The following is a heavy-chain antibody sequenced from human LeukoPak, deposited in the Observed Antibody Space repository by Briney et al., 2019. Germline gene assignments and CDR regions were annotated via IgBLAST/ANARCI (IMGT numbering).Heavy chain of an antibody. Sequence: ASVKVSCKASGYTLTSYDINWVRQATGQGLEWMGWMNPNSGNTGYAQKFQGRVTMTRNTSISTAYMELSSLRSEDTAVYYCARSYCTNGVCYFPGDYWGQGTLVTVSS. J-gene: IGHJ4*02. D-gene: IGHD2-8*01. CDR1: GYTLTSYD. CDR2: MNPNSGNT. CDR3: ARSYCTNGVCYFPGDY. V-gene: IGHV1-8*01.